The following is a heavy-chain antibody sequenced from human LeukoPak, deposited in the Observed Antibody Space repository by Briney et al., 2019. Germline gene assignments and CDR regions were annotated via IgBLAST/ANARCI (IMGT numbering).Heavy chain of an antibody. Sequence: PSETLSLTCAVSGYSISSGYYWGWIRQPPGKGLEWIGSIYHSGSTYYNPSLKSRVTISVDTSKNQFSLKLSSVTAADTAVYYCARGFRYCYYGMDVWGKGTTVTVSS. CDR1: GYSISSGYY. CDR3: ARGFRYCYYGMDV. V-gene: IGHV4-38-2*01. J-gene: IGHJ6*04. CDR2: IYHSGST.